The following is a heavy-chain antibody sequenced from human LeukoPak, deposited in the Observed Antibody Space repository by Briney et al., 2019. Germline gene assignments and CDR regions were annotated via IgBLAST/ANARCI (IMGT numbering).Heavy chain of an antibody. CDR3: ARHRTGLYGGNPLDY. CDR2: INHSGST. V-gene: IGHV4-34*01. D-gene: IGHD4-23*01. CDR1: GGSFSGYY. Sequence: SETLSLTCAVYGGSFSGYYWSWIRQPPGKGLEWIGEINHSGSTNYNPSLKSRVTISVDTSKNQFSLKLSSVTAADTAVYYCARHRTGLYGGNPLDYWGQGTLVTVSS. J-gene: IGHJ4*02.